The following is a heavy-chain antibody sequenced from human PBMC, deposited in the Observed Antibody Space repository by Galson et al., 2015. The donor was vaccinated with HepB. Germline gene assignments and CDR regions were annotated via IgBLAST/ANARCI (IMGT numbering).Heavy chain of an antibody. D-gene: IGHD1-26*01. CDR1: GFTFSSYA. Sequence: SLRLSCAAHGFTFSSYAMSWVRQAPGKGLEWVSTISGSGASTYYGQSVKGRFTTSRDNSKDTVYLQMKSLRAEDTAVYYCAKLSGWELPAAPYSWGQGTLVTISS. V-gene: IGHV3-23*01. CDR3: AKLSGWELPAAPYS. J-gene: IGHJ4*02. CDR2: ISGSGAST.